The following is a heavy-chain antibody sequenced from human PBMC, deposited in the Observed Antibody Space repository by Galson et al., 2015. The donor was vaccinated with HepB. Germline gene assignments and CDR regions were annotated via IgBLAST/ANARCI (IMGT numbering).Heavy chain of an antibody. CDR2: FGGGDGGS. D-gene: IGHD3-10*01. J-gene: IGHJ4*02. V-gene: IGHV3-23*01. CDR3: AKAWFGNLPFFDD. CDR1: GFIFSNYG. Sequence: SLRLSCAASGFIFSNYGISWVRQTPGKGLEWVPTFGGGDGGSNYADSVEGRFTVSRDNSKNTVYLQMNSLRAEDTAVYYCAKAWFGNLPFFDDWGQGTPVTVSS.